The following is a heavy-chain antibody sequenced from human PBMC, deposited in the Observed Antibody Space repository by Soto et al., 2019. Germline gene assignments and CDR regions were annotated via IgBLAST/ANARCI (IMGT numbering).Heavy chain of an antibody. V-gene: IGHV3-21*01. CDR1: GFTFSSYS. CDR3: ARGKGYCSSTSCSKPDNWFDP. Sequence: GGSLILSCTASGFTFSSYSMNWVRQAPGKGLEWVSSISSSSSYIYYADSVKGRFTISRDNAKNSLYLQMNSLRAEDTAVYYCARGKGYCSSTSCSKPDNWFDPWGQGTLVTVSS. CDR2: ISSSSSYI. D-gene: IGHD2-2*01. J-gene: IGHJ5*02.